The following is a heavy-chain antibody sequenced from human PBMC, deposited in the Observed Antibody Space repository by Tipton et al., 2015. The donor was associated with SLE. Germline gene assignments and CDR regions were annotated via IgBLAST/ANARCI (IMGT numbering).Heavy chain of an antibody. Sequence: TLSLTCTVSGGSISSYYWSWIRQPPGKGLEWIGHIYTSGSTNYNPSLKSRVTISVDTSKNQFSLKLSSVTAADTAVYYCARDRGIFGVVSGGAFDIWGQGTMVTVSS. CDR1: GGSISSYY. V-gene: IGHV4-4*08. J-gene: IGHJ3*02. CDR3: ARDRGIFGVVSGGAFDI. D-gene: IGHD3-3*01. CDR2: IYTSGST.